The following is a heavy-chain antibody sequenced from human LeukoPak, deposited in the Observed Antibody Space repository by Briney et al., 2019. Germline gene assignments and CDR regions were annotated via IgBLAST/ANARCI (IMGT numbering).Heavy chain of an antibody. Sequence: SVKVSCKASGGTFSSYAISWVRQAPGQGLEWMGGIIPIFGTANYAQKFQGRVTITTDESTSTAYMERSSLRSEDTAVYYCARAVDTAMTAINWGQGTLVTVSS. CDR3: ARAVDTAMTAIN. D-gene: IGHD5-18*01. J-gene: IGHJ4*02. CDR2: IIPIFGTA. CDR1: GGTFSSYA. V-gene: IGHV1-69*05.